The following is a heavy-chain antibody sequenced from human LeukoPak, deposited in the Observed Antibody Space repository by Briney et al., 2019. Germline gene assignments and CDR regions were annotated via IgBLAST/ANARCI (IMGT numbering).Heavy chain of an antibody. CDR2: IYYSGST. V-gene: IGHV4-59*01. Sequence: PSETLSLTCTVSGGSISSYYWSWIRQPPGKGLEWIGYIYYSGSTNYNPSLKSRVTISVDTSKNQFSLKLSSVTAADTAVYYCARADRYGTFDYWDQGTLVTVSS. CDR1: GGSISSYY. CDR3: ARADRYGTFDY. D-gene: IGHD1-1*01. J-gene: IGHJ4*02.